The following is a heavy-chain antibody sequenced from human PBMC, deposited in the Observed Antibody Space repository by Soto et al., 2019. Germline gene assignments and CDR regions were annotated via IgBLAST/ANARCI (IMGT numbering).Heavy chain of an antibody. J-gene: IGHJ6*02. CDR1: GGSVSSGSYY. D-gene: IGHD2-21*02. Sequence: WETLSVTFTGSGGSVSSGSYYWSWSRQPPGKGLEWIGYIYYSGSTNYNPSLKSRVTISVDTSKNQFSLKLSSVTAADTAVYYCARDVVVTSYYYYYDGMDVWGQGTTVTVSS. V-gene: IGHV4-61*01. CDR3: ARDVVVTSYYYYYDGMDV. CDR2: IYYSGST.